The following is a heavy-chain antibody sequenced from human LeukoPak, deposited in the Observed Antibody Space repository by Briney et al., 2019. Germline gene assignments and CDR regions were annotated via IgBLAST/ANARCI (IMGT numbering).Heavy chain of an antibody. CDR2: IKRDGSEK. D-gene: IGHD2-15*01. CDR1: GFTFSSYW. CDR3: ARDQAQSGVAATFRY. J-gene: IGHJ4*02. V-gene: IGHV3-7*01. Sequence: GGSLRLSCAASGFTFSSYWMSWVRQAPGKGLEWVANIKRDGSEKYYVDSVKGRFTISRDNAKNSLYLQMNSRRAEDTAVYYCARDQAQSGVAATFRYWGQGTLVTVSS.